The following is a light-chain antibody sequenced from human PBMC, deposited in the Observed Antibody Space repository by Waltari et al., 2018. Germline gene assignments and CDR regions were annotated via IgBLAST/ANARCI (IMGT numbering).Light chain of an antibody. V-gene: IGLV3-19*01. Sequence: SSELTQDPAVSVALGQTVSITCKGDSLSRYYENWYKQRPGQAPILILYGQDNRPSGIPDRFSGSTSGNTASLTITGAQAEDEADYYCLSRDTTSTRVFGGGTRLTV. CDR3: LSRDTTSTRV. J-gene: IGLJ3*02. CDR2: GQD. CDR1: SLSRYY.